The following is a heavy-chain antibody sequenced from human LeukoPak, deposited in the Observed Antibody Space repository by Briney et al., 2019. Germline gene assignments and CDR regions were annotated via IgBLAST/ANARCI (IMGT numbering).Heavy chain of an antibody. J-gene: IGHJ4*02. Sequence: SETLSLTCTVSGGSISSSSYYWGWIRQPPGKGLEWIGSIYYSGSTNYNPSLKSRVTISVDTSKNQFSLKLSSVTAADTAVYYCARSIAVAGSDYWGQGTLVTVSS. CDR1: GGSISSSSYY. CDR2: IYYSGST. V-gene: IGHV4-39*07. CDR3: ARSIAVAGSDY. D-gene: IGHD6-19*01.